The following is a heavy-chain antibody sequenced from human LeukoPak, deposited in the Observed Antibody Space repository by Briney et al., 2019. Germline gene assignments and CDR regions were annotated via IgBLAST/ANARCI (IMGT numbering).Heavy chain of an antibody. CDR2: ITNSGTTI. J-gene: IGHJ4*02. CDR1: GFTFSDYY. Sequence: GGSLRLSCAASGFTFSDYYMSWIRQAPGKGLEWISYITNSGTTIYYADSVKGRFTISRDNAKNSLYLQMNSLRAQDTAVYYCAREGYYDSSGYGVGYWGQGTLVTVSS. CDR3: AREGYYDSSGYGVGY. V-gene: IGHV3-11*01. D-gene: IGHD3-22*01.